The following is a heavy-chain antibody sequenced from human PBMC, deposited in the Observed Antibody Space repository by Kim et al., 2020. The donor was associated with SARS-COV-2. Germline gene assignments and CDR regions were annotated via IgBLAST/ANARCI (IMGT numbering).Heavy chain of an antibody. Sequence: ASVKVSCTASGYTFTSFYMHWVRQAPGQGLEWMGIVNPSGGGTNYAQKFHGRVTLTRDTSTSTEYMELRGLRSEDTAVYYCARQLRDYYMDVWGKGTTVTVSS. V-gene: IGHV1-46*01. CDR2: VNPSGGGT. D-gene: IGHD2-2*01. CDR3: ARQLRDYYMDV. J-gene: IGHJ6*03. CDR1: GYTFTSFY.